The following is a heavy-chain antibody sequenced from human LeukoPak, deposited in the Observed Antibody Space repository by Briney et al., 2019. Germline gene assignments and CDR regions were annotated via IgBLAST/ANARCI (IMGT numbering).Heavy chain of an antibody. D-gene: IGHD6-19*01. Sequence: PGGSLRLSCAASGFTFSCYAMSWVRQAPGKGLEWVSAISGSGGSTYYADSVKGRFTISRDNSKNTLYLQMNSLRAEDTAVYYCAKDGYSSGWSYYFDYWGQGTLVTVSS. V-gene: IGHV3-23*01. CDR1: GFTFSCYA. CDR3: AKDGYSSGWSYYFDY. J-gene: IGHJ4*02. CDR2: ISGSGGST.